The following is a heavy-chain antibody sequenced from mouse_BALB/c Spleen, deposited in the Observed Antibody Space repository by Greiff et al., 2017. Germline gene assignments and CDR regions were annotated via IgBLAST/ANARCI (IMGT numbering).Heavy chain of an antibody. D-gene: IGHD1-2*01. J-gene: IGHJ3*01. V-gene: IGHV5-4*02. CDR1: GFTFSDYY. CDR2: ISDGGSYT. Sequence: EVQVVESGGGLVKPGGSLKLSCAASGFTFSDYYMYWVRQTPEKRLEWVATISDGGSYTYYPDSVTGRFTISRDNAKNNLYLQMSSLKSEDTAMYYYVRDENYYGPFAYWGQGTLVTVSA. CDR3: VRDENYYGPFAY.